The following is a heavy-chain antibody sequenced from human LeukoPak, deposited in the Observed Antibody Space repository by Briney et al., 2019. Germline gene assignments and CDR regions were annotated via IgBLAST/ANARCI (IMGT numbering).Heavy chain of an antibody. CDR3: ARAQAAGFDY. CDR2: ISSSSSYI. J-gene: IGHJ4*02. D-gene: IGHD2-15*01. V-gene: IGHV3-21*01. Sequence: GGSLRLSCAASGFTFSSYSMNWVRQAPGKGLEWVSSISSSSSYIYYADSVKGRFTISRDNSKNTLYLQMNSLRAEDTAVYYCARAQAAGFDYWGQGTLVTVSS. CDR1: GFTFSSYS.